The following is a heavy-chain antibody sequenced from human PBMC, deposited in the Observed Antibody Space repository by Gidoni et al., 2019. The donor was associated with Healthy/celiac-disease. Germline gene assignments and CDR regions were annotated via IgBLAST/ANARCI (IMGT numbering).Heavy chain of an antibody. CDR3: AKIITMVRGVISRWFDP. CDR2: ISGSGGST. CDR1: GFTFSSYA. D-gene: IGHD3-10*01. V-gene: IGHV3-23*01. J-gene: IGHJ5*02. Sequence: EVQLLESGGGLVQPGGSLRLSCAASGFTFSSYAMSWVCQAPGKGLEWVSAISGSGGSTYYADSVKGRFTISRDNSKNTLYLQMNSLRAEDTAVYYCAKIITMVRGVISRWFDPWGQGTLVTVSS.